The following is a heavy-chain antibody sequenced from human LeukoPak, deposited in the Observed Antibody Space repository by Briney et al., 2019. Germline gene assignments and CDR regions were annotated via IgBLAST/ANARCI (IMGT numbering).Heavy chain of an antibody. V-gene: IGHV1-69*13. J-gene: IGHJ4*02. CDR2: IIPIFGTA. D-gene: IGHD4-23*01. Sequence: GASVKVSCKASGGTFSSYAISWVRQAPGQGLEWMGGIIPIFGTANYAQKFQGRVTITADESTSTAYMELSSLRSGDTAVYYCAREVTLGFDYWGQGTLVTVSS. CDR3: AREVTLGFDY. CDR1: GGTFSSYA.